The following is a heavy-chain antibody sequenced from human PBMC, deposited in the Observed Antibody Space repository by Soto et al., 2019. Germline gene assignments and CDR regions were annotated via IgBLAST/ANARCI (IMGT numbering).Heavy chain of an antibody. Sequence: QVQLVESGGGVVQPGRSLRLSCAASGFTFSGYGMHWVRQAPGKGLEWVAVTRHDGSNTYYADSVRGRFTISRDNSKKGLYLQMNSLRAEDTAVYYCARDGVGATTYFGYFDYWGQGTLVTVSS. J-gene: IGHJ4*02. CDR3: ARDGVGATTYFGYFDY. V-gene: IGHV3-33*01. D-gene: IGHD1-26*01. CDR1: GFTFSGYG. CDR2: TRHDGSNT.